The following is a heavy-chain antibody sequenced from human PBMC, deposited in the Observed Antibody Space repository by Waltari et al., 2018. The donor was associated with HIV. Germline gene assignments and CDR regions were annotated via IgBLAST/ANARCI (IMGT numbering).Heavy chain of an antibody. CDR3: ARDPLGFCSGGSCHWDY. Sequence: EVQLVQSGGGLVKPGGSLTLSCAASGFTFNNYTMNWVRQAPGKGVEWVSSIRDNGDYIYYADLMRCRFTISRDDVGKSLFLHMYSLRVDDSAVYYCARDPLGFCSGGSCHWDYWGQGSLVTVSS. CDR1: GFTFNNYT. D-gene: IGHD2-15*01. J-gene: IGHJ4*02. V-gene: IGHV3-21*01. CDR2: IRDNGDYI.